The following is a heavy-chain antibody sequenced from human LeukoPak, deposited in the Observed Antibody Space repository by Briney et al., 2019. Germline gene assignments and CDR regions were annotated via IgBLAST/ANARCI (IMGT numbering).Heavy chain of an antibody. CDR3: ANLYRSGWYFDY. V-gene: IGHV3-23*01. CDR1: GVTFSSYA. J-gene: IGHJ4*02. CDR2: ISGSGGST. D-gene: IGHD6-19*01. Sequence: PGGSLRLSCAASGVTFSSYAMGWVRQAPGKGLEWVSAISGSGGSTYYADSVKGRFTISRGNSKNTVFLQMDSQRAEDTAIYYCANLYRSGWYFDYWGQGTLVTVSS.